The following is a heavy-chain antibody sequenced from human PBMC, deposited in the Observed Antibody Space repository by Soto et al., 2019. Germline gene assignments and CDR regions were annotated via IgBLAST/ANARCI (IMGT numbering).Heavy chain of an antibody. Sequence: QLVQSGAEVKKPGASVKVSCKTSGPTFIAYYIHWVRQAPGQGLEWMGWIDPKSGGTTYEQKFLGRVTMTRDASINAAYMELNRLTSDDTAVYYCGRVSVDVPEWGQGTLLTVSS. CDR1: GPTFIAYY. D-gene: IGHD5-12*01. V-gene: IGHV1-2*02. J-gene: IGHJ4*02. CDR2: IDPKSGGT. CDR3: GRVSVDVPE.